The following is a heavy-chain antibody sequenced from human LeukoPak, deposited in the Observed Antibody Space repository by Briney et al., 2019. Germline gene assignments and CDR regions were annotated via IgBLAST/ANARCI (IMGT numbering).Heavy chain of an antibody. CDR1: GFTFSRNA. CDR2: ISGSGDTT. Sequence: GGSLRLSCAASGFTFSRNAMTWVSQAPGKGLEWVSAISGSGDTTYYADSVKGRFTISRDNSKNTLFLQMNSLRAEDTAVYYCAKFTTMIYWYFDLWGPGTLVTVSS. D-gene: IGHD3-22*01. V-gene: IGHV3-23*01. J-gene: IGHJ2*01. CDR3: AKFTTMIYWYFDL.